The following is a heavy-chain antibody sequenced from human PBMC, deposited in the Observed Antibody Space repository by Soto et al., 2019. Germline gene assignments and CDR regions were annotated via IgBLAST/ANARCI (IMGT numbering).Heavy chain of an antibody. CDR1: GFTFSGYA. CDR3: ARDPQGSYCYIDY. V-gene: IGHV3-30-3*01. J-gene: IGHJ4*02. D-gene: IGHD3-10*01. CDR2: ISKDGNSK. Sequence: VGSLRLSCSASGFTFSGYAIHWVRQAPGKGLEWVTIISKDGNSKHYADSVKGRFTISRDNSKNTLFLQMNSLRAEDTAVYYCARDPQGSYCYIDYWGQGTPVTVSS.